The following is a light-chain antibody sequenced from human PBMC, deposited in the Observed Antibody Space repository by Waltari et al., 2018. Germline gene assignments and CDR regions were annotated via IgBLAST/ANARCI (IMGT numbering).Light chain of an antibody. CDR1: SSDVGGYTL. J-gene: IGLJ2*01. Sequence: QSALTQPASVSGSPGQSITISCTGTSSDVGGYTLVSWYQQHPGKAPKLMIYEVSKRPSGVSNRFSGSKSGNTASLTISGLQAEDEADYYCCSYAGLVVFGGGTKLTVL. V-gene: IGLV2-23*02. CDR3: CSYAGLVV. CDR2: EVS.